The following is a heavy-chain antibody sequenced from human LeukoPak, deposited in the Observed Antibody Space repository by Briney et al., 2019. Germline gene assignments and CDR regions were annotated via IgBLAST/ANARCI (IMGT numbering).Heavy chain of an antibody. J-gene: IGHJ3*02. D-gene: IGHD6-19*01. V-gene: IGHV3-9*01. CDR1: GFTFSSYA. CDR2: ISWNSGSI. CDR3: AKDRQWLVQGDAFDI. Sequence: GGSLRLSCAASGFTFSSYAMSWVRHAPGKGLEWVSGISWNSGSIGYADSVKGRFTISRDNAKNSLYLQMNSLRAEDTALYYCAKDRQWLVQGDAFDIWGQGTMVTVSS.